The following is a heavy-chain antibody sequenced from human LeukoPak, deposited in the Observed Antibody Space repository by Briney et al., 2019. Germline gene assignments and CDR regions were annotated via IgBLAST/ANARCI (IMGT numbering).Heavy chain of an antibody. J-gene: IGHJ5*02. D-gene: IGHD6-19*01. CDR1: GFTFSTYW. V-gene: IGHV3-74*01. CDR2: IDHDGINT. CDR3: ARDPYSSGSP. Sequence: GGSLRLSCAASGFTFSTYWMHWVRQAPGKGLVWVSRIDHDGINTYYADSVKGRFTISRDNAKNTLYLRMNSLRAEDTAVYYCARDPYSSGSPWGQGTLVTVSS.